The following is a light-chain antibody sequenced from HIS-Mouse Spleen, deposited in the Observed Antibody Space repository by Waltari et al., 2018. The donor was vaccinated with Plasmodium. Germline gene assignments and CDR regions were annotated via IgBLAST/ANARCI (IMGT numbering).Light chain of an antibody. CDR3: CSYAGSRMV. CDR1: SSDVGSYNL. CDR2: EGS. J-gene: IGLJ2*01. V-gene: IGLV2-23*01. Sequence: QSALTQPASVSGSPGQSITISCTGTSSDVGSYNLVSWYQQHQGKAPKLMIYEGSKRPSGVSNRFSGSKSGNTVSLTIAGLQAEDEADYYCCSYAGSRMVFGGGTKLTVL.